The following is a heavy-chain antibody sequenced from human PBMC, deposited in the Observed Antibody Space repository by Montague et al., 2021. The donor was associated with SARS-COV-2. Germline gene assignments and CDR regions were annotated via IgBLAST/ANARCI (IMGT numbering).Heavy chain of an antibody. J-gene: IGHJ2*01. CDR2: IYTGGYV. Sequence: SETLSLTCSVSGDFISRYYWSWIRQSDGKGLEWIGRIYTGGYVNYNPALQSRVSMSVDTSKSQVSLNVTSVTAADTAVHYCARAIWHLDVWGRGILVTVSS. CDR3: ARAIWHLDV. CDR1: GDFISRYY. V-gene: IGHV4-4*07.